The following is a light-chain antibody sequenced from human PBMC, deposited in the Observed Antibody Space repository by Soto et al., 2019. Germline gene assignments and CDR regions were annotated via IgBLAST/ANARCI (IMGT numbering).Light chain of an antibody. Sequence: EIVMTQSPATLSVSPGERATLSCRASQSVNSHLAWFQQRPGQATRLLMFEASTRSTGVPARFSASWSGTDFTLTISGLQSEDFAVYYCKQYHIWYTFGQGTELEIK. CDR3: KQYHIWYT. CDR2: EAS. CDR1: QSVNSH. J-gene: IGKJ2*01. V-gene: IGKV3-15*01.